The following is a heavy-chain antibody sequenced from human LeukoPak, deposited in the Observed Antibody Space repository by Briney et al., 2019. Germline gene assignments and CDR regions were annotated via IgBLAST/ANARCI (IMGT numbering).Heavy chain of an antibody. V-gene: IGHV4-34*01. CDR2: INHSGST. CDR1: GGSFSGYY. Sequence: SETLSLTCAVYGGSFSGYYWSWIRQPPGKGLEWIGEINHSGSTNYNPSLKSRVTISVDTPKNQFSLKLSSVTAADTAVYYCARVSVWYSSSWHYFDYWGQGTLVTVSS. D-gene: IGHD6-13*01. J-gene: IGHJ4*02. CDR3: ARVSVWYSSSWHYFDY.